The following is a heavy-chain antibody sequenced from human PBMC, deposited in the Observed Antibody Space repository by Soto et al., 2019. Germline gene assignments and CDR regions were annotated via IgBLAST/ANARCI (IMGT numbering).Heavy chain of an antibody. J-gene: IGHJ4*02. Sequence: EVQLLESGGGLVQVGGSLRLSCAASGFTFTSYAMSWVRQAPGKGLEWVSGISSSDGSTYYADSVKGRFTISRDNSKNTVYLQMNSLRVEDTAVYYCPPCRQLVLDYWGQGTVVTVSS. CDR2: ISSSDGST. CDR3: PPCRQLVLDY. CDR1: GFTFTSYA. V-gene: IGHV3-23*01. D-gene: IGHD6-13*01.